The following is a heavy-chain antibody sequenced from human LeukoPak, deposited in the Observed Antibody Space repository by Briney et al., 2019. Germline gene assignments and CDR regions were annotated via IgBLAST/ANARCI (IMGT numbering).Heavy chain of an antibody. CDR3: ARGNGYSGIDY. J-gene: IGHJ4*02. CDR2: INHSGST. V-gene: IGHV4-34*01. D-gene: IGHD5-24*01. CDR1: GASFSGYY. Sequence: PSETLSLTCAVYGASFSGYYWSWIRQPPGKGLEWIGEINHSGSTDYNPSLKSRVTISVDTSKNRFSLKLSSVTAADTAVYYCARGNGYSGIDYWGQGTLVTVSS.